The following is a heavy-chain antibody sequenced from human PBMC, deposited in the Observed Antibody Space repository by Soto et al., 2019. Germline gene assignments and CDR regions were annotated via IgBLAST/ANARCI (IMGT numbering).Heavy chain of an antibody. CDR3: VKKGGNREGDY. D-gene: IGHD3-16*01. CDR2: ISSDGGST. V-gene: IGHV3-64D*06. CDR1: GFTFSRYD. J-gene: IGHJ4*02. Sequence: GGSLRLSCSASGFTFSRYDMHWVRQAPGKGLEYVSTISSDGGSTNYADSVKGRVTISRDNFKNTLFLQMNSLKSEDTAVYYCVKKGGNREGDYRGQGSLVTGSS.